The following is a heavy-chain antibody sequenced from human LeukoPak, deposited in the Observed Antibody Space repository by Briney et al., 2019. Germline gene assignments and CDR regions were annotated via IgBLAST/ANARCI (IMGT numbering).Heavy chain of an antibody. CDR2: IYYSGST. J-gene: IGHJ6*02. Sequence: PSETLSLTCTVSGGSISSYYWSWIRQPPGKGLEWIGYIYYSGSTNYNPSLKSRVTISVDTSKNQFSLKLTSVTAADTAVYYCARDSRYYYGMDVWGQGITVTVSS. CDR1: GGSISSYY. CDR3: ARDSRYYYGMDV. D-gene: IGHD1-14*01. V-gene: IGHV4-59*01.